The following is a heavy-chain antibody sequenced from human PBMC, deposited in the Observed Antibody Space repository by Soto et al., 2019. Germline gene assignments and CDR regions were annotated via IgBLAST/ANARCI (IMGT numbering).Heavy chain of an antibody. CDR1: GFTFSSYA. V-gene: IGHV3-30-3*01. CDR3: ARATGYSSSWYSYDY. D-gene: IGHD6-13*01. CDR2: ISYDGSNK. J-gene: IGHJ4*02. Sequence: PGGSLRLSCAASGFTFSSYAMHWVRQAPGKGLEWVAVISYDGSNKYYADSVKGRFTISRDNSKNTLYLQMNSLGAEDTAVYYCARATGYSSSWYSYDYWGQGTLVTVSS.